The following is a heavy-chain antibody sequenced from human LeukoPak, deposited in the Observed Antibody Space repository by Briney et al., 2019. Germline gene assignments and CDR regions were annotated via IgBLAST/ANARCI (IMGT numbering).Heavy chain of an antibody. V-gene: IGHV3-11*04. CDR2: ISKNGKTI. CDR3: ARDPPELRYAFDI. CDR1: GFTFSDYY. Sequence: GGSLRLSCAASGFTFSDYYMSWIRQAPGKGLEWLSYISKNGKTIYYADSVKGRFTISRDNSKNTLYLQMNSLRAEDTAVYYCARDPPELRYAFDIWGQGTMVTVSS. D-gene: IGHD1-7*01. J-gene: IGHJ3*02.